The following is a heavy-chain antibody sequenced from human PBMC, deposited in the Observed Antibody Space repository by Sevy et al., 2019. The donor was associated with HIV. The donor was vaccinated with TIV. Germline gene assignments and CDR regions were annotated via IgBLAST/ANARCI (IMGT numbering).Heavy chain of an antibody. J-gene: IGHJ5*02. CDR1: GYTFTGYY. D-gene: IGHD2-15*01. Sequence: ASVKVSCKASGYTFTGYYMHWMRQAPGQGLEWMGWINPNSGGTNYAQKFQGRVTMTRDTSISTAYMELSRLRSDDTAGYYCARAYCSGGSCYSVRFDPWGQGTLVTVSS. CDR3: ARAYCSGGSCYSVRFDP. V-gene: IGHV1-2*02. CDR2: INPNSGGT.